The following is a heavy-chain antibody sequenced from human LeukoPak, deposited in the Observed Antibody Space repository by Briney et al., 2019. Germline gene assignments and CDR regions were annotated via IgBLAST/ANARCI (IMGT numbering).Heavy chain of an antibody. Sequence: GGSLRLSCAASGFTVSAYAMAWVRQAPGKGLEWVSTIYDDNTYYADSVKGRFAISTDNSKNTPYLQMNSLRVEDTAVYFCAARKVRGVWFYLDYWGQETLVTVSS. J-gene: IGHJ4*02. D-gene: IGHD3-10*01. CDR3: AARKVRGVWFYLDY. CDR2: IYDDNT. V-gene: IGHV3-23*01. CDR1: GFTVSAYA.